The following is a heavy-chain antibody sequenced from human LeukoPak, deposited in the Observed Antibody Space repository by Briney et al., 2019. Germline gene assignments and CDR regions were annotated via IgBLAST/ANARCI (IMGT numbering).Heavy chain of an antibody. CDR3: ARGRYGMDV. Sequence: GGSLRLSCAASGFTFSSYGMHWVRQAPGKGLEWVAVIWYDGSNKYYADSVKGRFTIPRDNSKNTLYLQMNSLRAEDTAVYYCARGRYGMDVWGQGTTVTVSS. CDR1: GFTFSSYG. CDR2: IWYDGSNK. V-gene: IGHV3-33*01. J-gene: IGHJ6*02.